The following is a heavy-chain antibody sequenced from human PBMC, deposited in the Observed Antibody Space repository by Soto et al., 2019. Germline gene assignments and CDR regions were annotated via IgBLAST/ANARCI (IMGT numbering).Heavy chain of an antibody. J-gene: IGHJ6*02. V-gene: IGHV5-51*01. CDR2: IYPGDSDT. CDR3: ARSGSGIYERSKYYFYGLDV. CDR1: GYNFGNYW. Sequence: GESLKISCKGSGYNFGNYWIGWVRQMPGKGLEWMGIIYPGDSDTKYSPSFQGQVTISADRSTSTAFLQWSSLKASDTAMYYCARSGSGIYERSKYYFYGLDVWGQGTTVTVSS. D-gene: IGHD3-10*01.